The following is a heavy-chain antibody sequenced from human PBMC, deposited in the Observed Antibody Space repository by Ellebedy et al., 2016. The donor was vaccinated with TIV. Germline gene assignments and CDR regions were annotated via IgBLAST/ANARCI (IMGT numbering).Heavy chain of an antibody. V-gene: IGHV3-48*02. Sequence: GESLKISCAASGFTFSNYNINWVRQAPGKGLEWVSFISGPGSSIHYTDSVKGRFTISRDNAKNSLYLQMNSLRDEDTAVYYCARSAREYSSSDFYNWFDPWGQGTLVTVSS. CDR3: ARSAREYSSSDFYNWFDP. J-gene: IGHJ5*02. CDR2: ISGPGSSI. CDR1: GFTFSNYN. D-gene: IGHD6-6*01.